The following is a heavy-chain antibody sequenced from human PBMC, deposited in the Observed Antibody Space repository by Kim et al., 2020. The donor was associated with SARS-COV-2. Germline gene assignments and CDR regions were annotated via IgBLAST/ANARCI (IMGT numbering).Heavy chain of an antibody. J-gene: IGHJ4*02. Sequence: KCQGRVTMTRDTSISTAYMELSRLRSDDTAVYYCARVGDSSGWYGGSFDYWGQGTLVTVSS. V-gene: IGHV1-2*02. CDR3: ARVGDSSGWYGGSFDY. D-gene: IGHD6-19*01.